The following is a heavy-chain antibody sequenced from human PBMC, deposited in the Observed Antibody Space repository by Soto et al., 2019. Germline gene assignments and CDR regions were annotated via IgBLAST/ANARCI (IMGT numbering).Heavy chain of an antibody. Sequence: GSLRLSCAASGFTFSSYGMHWVRQAPGKGLEWVAVIWFDGSNKYYADSVKGRFTFSRDNSKITLYLQMNSLRAEDTAVYYCARNYQLSRTGYYGMDVWGQGTTVTVSS. J-gene: IGHJ6*02. CDR2: IWFDGSNK. CDR1: GFTFSSYG. V-gene: IGHV3-33*01. D-gene: IGHD2-2*01. CDR3: ARNYQLSRTGYYGMDV.